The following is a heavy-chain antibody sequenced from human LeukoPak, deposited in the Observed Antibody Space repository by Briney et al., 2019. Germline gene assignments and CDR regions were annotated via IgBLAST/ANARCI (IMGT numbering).Heavy chain of an antibody. J-gene: IGHJ4*02. Sequence: GGSLRLSCAASGFTFSSYAMSWVRQAPGKGLEWVSAISGSGGSTYYADSVKGRFTISRDNSKNTLYLQMNRLRAEDTAVYYCAKSLSRYSSGWTAGYWGQGTLVTVSS. V-gene: IGHV3-23*01. D-gene: IGHD6-19*01. CDR3: AKSLSRYSSGWTAGY. CDR1: GFTFSSYA. CDR2: ISGSGGST.